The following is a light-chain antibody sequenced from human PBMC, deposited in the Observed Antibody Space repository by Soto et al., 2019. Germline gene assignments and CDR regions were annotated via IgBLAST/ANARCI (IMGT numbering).Light chain of an antibody. V-gene: IGKV3-15*01. J-gene: IGKJ4*01. CDR1: QSLSSN. CDR2: GAS. CDR3: QQYNDWPPA. Sequence: IVLTQSPATLSVSPGDRATLSCRASQSLSSNLAWYQQKPGQAPRLLIYGASTRAIGIPARFSGSGSGTEFTLTISSLQSEDLAVYYCQQYNDWPPAFGGGTKVDIK.